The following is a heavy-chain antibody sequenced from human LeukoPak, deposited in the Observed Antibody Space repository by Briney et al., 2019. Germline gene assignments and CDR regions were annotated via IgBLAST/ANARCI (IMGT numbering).Heavy chain of an antibody. J-gene: IGHJ3*02. CDR3: ARTLVPGVRGAFDI. D-gene: IGHD2-2*01. Sequence: SETLSLTCTVSGGSMNGYYWSWIRQTAGKGLEWIGRVYSSGNTNYAPSLQSRVTMSIDTSNNHFSLRLNFVTAADTAIYYCARTLVPGVRGAFDIWGRETMVTVSS. V-gene: IGHV4-4*07. CDR1: GGSMNGYY. CDR2: VYSSGNT.